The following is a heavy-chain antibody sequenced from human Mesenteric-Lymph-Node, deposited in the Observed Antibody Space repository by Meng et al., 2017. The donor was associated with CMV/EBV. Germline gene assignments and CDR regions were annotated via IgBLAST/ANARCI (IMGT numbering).Heavy chain of an antibody. V-gene: IGHV4-4*02. Sequence: SETLSLTCTVSGGSISNYYWSWVRQPPGMGLGWIGEISHSGSANYNPSLKSRVTISIDKSKNQFSLKVNSVTAADTAVYYCVNNWRWGFNYWGQGALVTVSS. CDR3: VNNWRWGFNY. J-gene: IGHJ4*02. CDR2: ISHSGSA. CDR1: GGSISNYY. D-gene: IGHD1-1*01.